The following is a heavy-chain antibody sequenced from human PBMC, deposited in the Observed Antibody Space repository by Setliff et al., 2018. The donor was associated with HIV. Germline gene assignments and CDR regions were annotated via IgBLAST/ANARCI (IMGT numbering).Heavy chain of an antibody. CDR3: ARGHSSSTNWFFDL. J-gene: IGHJ2*01. CDR1: GCSYSSYA. D-gene: IGHD6-6*01. V-gene: IGHV1-69*06. Sequence: SVKVSCKASGCSYSSYAINWVRQAPGQGLEWMGRIIPMFGTENYAQKFQGRVTLTADKFTTTAYMELSRLTSDDTAVYYCARGHSSSTNWFFDLWGRGTLVTVSS. CDR2: IIPMFGTE.